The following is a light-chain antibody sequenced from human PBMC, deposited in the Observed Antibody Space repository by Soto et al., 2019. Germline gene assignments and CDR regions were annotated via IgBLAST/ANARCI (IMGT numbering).Light chain of an antibody. CDR2: EVT. Sequence: QSALTQPASVSGSPGQSITISCTGTSSDVGGHNYVSWYQQHPGTAPKLMIYEVTNRPSGVSNRFSGSKSGNTASLTISGLQAEDEADYYYSSYTSSTTRDVVFGGGTKLTVL. J-gene: IGLJ2*01. CDR3: SSYTSSTTRDVV. CDR1: SSDVGGHNY. V-gene: IGLV2-14*01.